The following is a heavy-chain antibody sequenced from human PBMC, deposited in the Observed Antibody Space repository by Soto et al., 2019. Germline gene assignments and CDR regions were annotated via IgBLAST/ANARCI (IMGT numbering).Heavy chain of an antibody. Sequence: SETLCLTCTVSGGSISSYYWSWIRQPPGKGLEWIGYIYYSGSTNYNPSLKSRVTISVDTSKNQFSLKLSSVTAADTAVYYCATVAWYSSSWYHYFDYWGQGTLVTVSS. J-gene: IGHJ4*02. CDR1: GGSISSYY. CDR3: ATVAWYSSSWYHYFDY. V-gene: IGHV4-59*01. D-gene: IGHD6-13*01. CDR2: IYYSGST.